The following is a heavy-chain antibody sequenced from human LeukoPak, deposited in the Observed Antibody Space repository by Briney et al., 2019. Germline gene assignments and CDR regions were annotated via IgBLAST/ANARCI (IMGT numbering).Heavy chain of an antibody. CDR2: ISYSGNT. J-gene: IGHJ4*02. CDR3: ARGSAGVPFDY. Sequence: SPSETLSLTCTVSGGSLSTDRYYWGWVRQPPGKGLEYIGCISYSGNTYYTPSLKSRVTISVDTSKNHFSLNLSSVSAADTAVYYCARGSAGVPFDYWGQGTLVTVSS. CDR1: GGSLSTDRYY. V-gene: IGHV4-39*02. D-gene: IGHD2-8*01.